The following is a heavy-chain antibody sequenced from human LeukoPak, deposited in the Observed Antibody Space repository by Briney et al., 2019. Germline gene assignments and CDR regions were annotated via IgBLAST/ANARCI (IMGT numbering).Heavy chain of an antibody. V-gene: IGHV4-34*01. D-gene: IGHD1-26*01. Sequence: SETLSLTCAVYGGSFSGYYWSWIRQPPGKGLECIGDINHSGTTNYTPSLKSRVTLSVDTSKNQFSLKLSSVTAADTAVYYCVASGLSPFDYWGQGTLVTVSS. CDR2: INHSGTT. CDR3: VASGLSPFDY. J-gene: IGHJ4*02. CDR1: GGSFSGYY.